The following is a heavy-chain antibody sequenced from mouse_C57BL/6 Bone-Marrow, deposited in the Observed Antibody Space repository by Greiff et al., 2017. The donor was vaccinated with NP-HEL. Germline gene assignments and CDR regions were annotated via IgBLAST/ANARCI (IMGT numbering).Heavy chain of an antibody. CDR1: GFTFSDYY. J-gene: IGHJ4*01. D-gene: IGHD1-1*01. Sequence: EVHLVESGGGLVQPGGSLKLSCAASGFTFSDYYMYWVRQTPEKRLEWVAYISNGGGSTYYPDTVKGRFTISRDNAKNTLYLQMSRLKSEDTAMYYCARLPHYYGSSYNAMDYWGQGTSVTVSS. CDR3: ARLPHYYGSSYNAMDY. CDR2: ISNGGGST. V-gene: IGHV5-12*01.